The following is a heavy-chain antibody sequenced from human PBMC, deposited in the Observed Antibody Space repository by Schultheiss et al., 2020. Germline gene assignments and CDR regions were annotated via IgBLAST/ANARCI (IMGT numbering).Heavy chain of an antibody. J-gene: IGHJ4*02. V-gene: IGHV3-74*01. CDR1: GFTFSSYW. D-gene: IGHD6-19*01. CDR3: ARDRSSGWYNYFDY. CDR2: INSDGSST. Sequence: GESLKISCAASGFTFSSYWMHWVRQAPGKGLVWVSRINSDGSSTSYADSVKGRFTISRDNAKNTLYLQMNSLRAEDTAVYYCARDRSSGWYNYFDYWGQGTLVTVSS.